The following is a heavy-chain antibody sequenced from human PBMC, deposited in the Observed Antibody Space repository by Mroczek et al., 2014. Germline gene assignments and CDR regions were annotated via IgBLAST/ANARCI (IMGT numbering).Heavy chain of an antibody. J-gene: IGHJ4*02. CDR1: GGSISSYY. V-gene: IGHV4-59*01. D-gene: IGHD3-10*01. CDR3: ARAPARSGRREYYFDY. CDR2: IYYSGST. Sequence: QVQLQQSGPGLVKPSETLSLTCTVSGGSISSYYWSWIRQPPGKGLEWIGYIYYSGSTNYNPSLKSRVTISVDTSKNQFSLKLSSVTAADTAVYYCARAPARSGRREYYFDYWGQGTLVTVSS.